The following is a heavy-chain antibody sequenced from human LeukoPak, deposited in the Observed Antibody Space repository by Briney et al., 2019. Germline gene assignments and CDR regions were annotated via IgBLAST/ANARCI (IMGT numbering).Heavy chain of an antibody. CDR2: ISSSSSYI. J-gene: IGHJ6*02. CDR3: ARDLYEVRGVISYGMGV. CDR1: GFTFSSYS. V-gene: IGHV3-21*01. Sequence: GGSLRLSCAASGFTFSSYSMNWVRQAPGKGLEWVSSISSSSSYIYYADSVKGRFTISRDNAKNSLYLQMNSLRAEDTAVYYCARDLYEVRGVISYGMGVWGQGTTVTVSS. D-gene: IGHD3-10*01.